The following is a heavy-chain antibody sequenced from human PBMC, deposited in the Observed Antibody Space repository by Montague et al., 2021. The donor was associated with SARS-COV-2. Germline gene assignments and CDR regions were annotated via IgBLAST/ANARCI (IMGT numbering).Heavy chain of an antibody. CDR3: ARGRFDFGAGRQGKIDF. D-gene: IGHD3-10*01. V-gene: IGHV4-4*07. CDR1: GDSFTNHY. CDR2: MHFTGKT. J-gene: IGHJ4*02. Sequence: SETLSLTCSVSGDSFTNHYWSWIRQPPGKGLEWIGRMHFTGKTNFSPFFSSRLTMSADTSKNQFSLKLTSVTAADTAIYFCARGRFDFGAGRQGKIDFWGQGTLVTVSS.